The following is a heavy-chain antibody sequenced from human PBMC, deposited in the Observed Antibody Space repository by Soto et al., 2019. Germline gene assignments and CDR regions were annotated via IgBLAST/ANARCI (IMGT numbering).Heavy chain of an antibody. CDR2: INPNSGGT. V-gene: IGHV1-2*02. CDR1: GYTFTGYY. CDR3: ARDARKIYDSSGYYFDY. Sequence: SVKVSCKASGYTFTGYYMHWVRQAPGQGLEWMGWINPNSGGTNYAQKFQGRVTMTRDTSISTAYMELSRLRSDDTAVYYCARDARKIYDSSGYYFDYWGQGTLVTVSS. D-gene: IGHD3-22*01. J-gene: IGHJ4*02.